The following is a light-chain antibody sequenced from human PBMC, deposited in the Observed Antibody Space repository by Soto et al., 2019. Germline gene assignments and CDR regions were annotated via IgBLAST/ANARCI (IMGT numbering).Light chain of an antibody. CDR3: QQYGSSPRT. J-gene: IGKJ1*01. CDR2: DAT. Sequence: ETGIPESTAPLAVGEGERATLSCRASQCVSSNLAWYQQKPGLAPRLLIYDATSRATGIPDRFSGSGSGTDFTLTISTLQTEDFAVYYCQQYGSSPRTCGQGTKV. V-gene: IGKV3D-20*01. CDR1: QCVSSN.